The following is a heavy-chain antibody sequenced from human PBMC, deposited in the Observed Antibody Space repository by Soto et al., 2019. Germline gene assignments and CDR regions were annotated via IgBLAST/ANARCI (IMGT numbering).Heavy chain of an antibody. D-gene: IGHD4-17*01. CDR1: GYSFTSYW. CDR3: ARMGEDYGDYTNFIDY. Sequence: GESLKISCKGSGYSFTSYWIGWVRQMPGEGLEWMGIIYPGDSDTRYSPSFQGQVTISADKSISTAYLQWSSLKASDTAMYYCARMGEDYGDYTNFIDYWGQGTLVTVSS. V-gene: IGHV5-51*01. CDR2: IYPGDSDT. J-gene: IGHJ4*02.